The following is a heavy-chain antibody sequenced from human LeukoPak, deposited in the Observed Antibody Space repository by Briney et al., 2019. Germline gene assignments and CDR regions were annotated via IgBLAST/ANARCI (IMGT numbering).Heavy chain of an antibody. D-gene: IGHD3-9*01. CDR2: INHSGST. V-gene: IGHV4-39*07. CDR3: ARRPYYDILTGYYTPFDY. Sequence: SETLSLTCTVSGGSISSSSYYWGWIRQPPGKGLEWIGEINHSGSTNYNPSLKSRVTISVDTSKNQFSLKLSSVTAADTAVYYCARRPYYDILTGYYTPFDYWGQGTLVTVSS. CDR1: GGSISSSSYY. J-gene: IGHJ4*02.